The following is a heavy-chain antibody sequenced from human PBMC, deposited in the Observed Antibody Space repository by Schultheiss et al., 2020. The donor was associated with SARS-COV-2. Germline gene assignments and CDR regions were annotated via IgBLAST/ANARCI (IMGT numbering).Heavy chain of an antibody. CDR3: ARAEGPYYYGSGSLPGDYYGLDV. J-gene: IGHJ6*02. CDR2: MNPNSGNT. D-gene: IGHD3-10*01. CDR1: GYTFTGYY. Sequence: ASVKVSCKASGYTFTGYYMHWVRQAPGQGLEWMGWMNPNSGNTGYAQKFQGRVTMTRNTSISTAYMELSSLRSEDTAVYYCARAEGPYYYGSGSLPGDYYGLDVWGQGTTVTVSS. V-gene: IGHV1-8*02.